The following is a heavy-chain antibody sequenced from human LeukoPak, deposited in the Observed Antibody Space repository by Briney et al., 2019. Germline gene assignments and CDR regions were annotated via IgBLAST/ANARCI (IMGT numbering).Heavy chain of an antibody. CDR1: GGTFRSYS. CDR3: SVEMATTYYGMDV. V-gene: IGHV1-69*02. J-gene: IGHJ6*02. CDR2: IIPIFGIA. D-gene: IGHD5-24*01. Sequence: SVKVSCQGSGGTFRSYSISWGRQAPGQGVEWMGRIIPIFGIANYAQKFQGRVTITADKSTSTAYMELSSLRSEDTAVYYCSVEMATTYYGMDVWGQGTTVTVSS.